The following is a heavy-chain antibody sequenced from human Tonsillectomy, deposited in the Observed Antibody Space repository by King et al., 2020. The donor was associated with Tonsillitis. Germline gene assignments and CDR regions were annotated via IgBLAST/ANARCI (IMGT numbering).Heavy chain of an antibody. CDR3: AKGEYYYYSSGYLGFGY. J-gene: IGHJ4*02. V-gene: IGHV3-30*02. CDR2: IRYDGSNK. Sequence: VQLVETGGGVVQPGGSLRLSCAASGSTFSSYGMHWVRQAPGKGLEWVAFIRYDGSNKYYADSVKGRFTISRDNSKNTLYLQMNSLRAEDTAVYYCAKGEYYYYSSGYLGFGYWGQGTLVTVSS. D-gene: IGHD3-22*01. CDR1: GSTFSSYG.